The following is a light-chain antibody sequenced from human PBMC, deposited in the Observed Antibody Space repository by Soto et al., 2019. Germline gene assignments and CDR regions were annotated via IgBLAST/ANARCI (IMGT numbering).Light chain of an antibody. CDR1: SSDVGGHNY. CDR3: SSFSSSSTLYV. CDR2: EVS. V-gene: IGLV2-14*01. J-gene: IGLJ1*01. Sequence: QSVLTQPASVSGSPGQSITISCTGTSSDVGGHNYVSWYQHHADKAPKLMIYEVSNRPSGVSNRFSGSKSGNTASLTIYGLQAEDEADYYCSSFSSSSTLYVFGTGTKGTVL.